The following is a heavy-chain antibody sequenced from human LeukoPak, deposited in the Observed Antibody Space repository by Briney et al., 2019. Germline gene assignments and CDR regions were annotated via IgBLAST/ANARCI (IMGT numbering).Heavy chain of an antibody. CDR2: ISAYNGNT. Sequence: GASVKVSCKASGYTFTSYGISWVRQAPGQGLEWMGWISAYNGNTNYAQKLQGRVTMTRDTSISTAYMELSRLRSDDTAVYYCARGYGDLRPDYFDYWGQGTLVTVSS. D-gene: IGHD4-17*01. J-gene: IGHJ4*02. V-gene: IGHV1-18*01. CDR1: GYTFTSYG. CDR3: ARGYGDLRPDYFDY.